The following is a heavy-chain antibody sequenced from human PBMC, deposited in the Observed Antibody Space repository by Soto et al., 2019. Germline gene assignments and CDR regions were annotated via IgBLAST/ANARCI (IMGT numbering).Heavy chain of an antibody. D-gene: IGHD2-2*01. Sequence: SETLSLTCTVSGGSISSGGYYWSWIRQHPGKGLEWIGYISHSGLRHYRASLQSRLTMSVETSKNQFSLNLTSVTAADTAIYYCATSNTTCPGCYSWGQGTLVTVSS. CDR2: ISHSGLR. J-gene: IGHJ5*02. V-gene: IGHV4-61*08. CDR3: ATSNTTCPGCYS. CDR1: GGSISSGGYY.